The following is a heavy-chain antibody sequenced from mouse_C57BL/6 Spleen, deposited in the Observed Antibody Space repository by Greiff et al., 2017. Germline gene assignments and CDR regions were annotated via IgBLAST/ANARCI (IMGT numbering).Heavy chain of an antibody. D-gene: IGHD1-1*01. CDR3: AKASGSSRFAY. CDR2: IHPNSGST. J-gene: IGHJ3*01. Sequence: QVQLKQPGAELVKPGASVKLSCKASGYTFTSYWMHWVKQRPGQGLEWIGMIHPNSGSTNYNEKFKSKATLTVDKSSSTAYMQLSSLTSEDSAVYYCAKASGSSRFAYWGQGTLVTVSA. CDR1: GYTFTSYW. V-gene: IGHV1-64*01.